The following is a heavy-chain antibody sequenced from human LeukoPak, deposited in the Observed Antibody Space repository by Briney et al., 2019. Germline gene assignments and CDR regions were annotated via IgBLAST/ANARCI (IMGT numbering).Heavy chain of an antibody. Sequence: GGSLRLSCAASGFTFSSYEMNWVRQAPGKGLEWVSYISSSGSTIYYADSVKGRFTVSRDNSKNTLYLQMSRLRGEDTAVYYCVRSNSPSYYYGMDVWGLGTTVIVSS. CDR3: VRSNSPSYYYGMDV. V-gene: IGHV3-48*03. CDR1: GFTFSSYE. J-gene: IGHJ6*02. D-gene: IGHD2/OR15-2a*01. CDR2: ISSSGSTI.